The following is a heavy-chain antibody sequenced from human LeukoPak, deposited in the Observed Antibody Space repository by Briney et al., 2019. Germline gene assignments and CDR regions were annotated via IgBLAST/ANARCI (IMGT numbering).Heavy chain of an antibody. V-gene: IGHV3-74*01. Sequence: GGSLRLSCAASGFTFSSYWMHWVRQAPGKGLVWVSHINTDGSITTYAASVKGRFTLSRDNAKNTLYLQMNSLRAEDTAVYYCATGLPNYFDYWGQGTLVTVSS. CDR2: INTDGSIT. CDR3: ATGLPNYFDY. D-gene: IGHD5-12*01. J-gene: IGHJ4*02. CDR1: GFTFSSYW.